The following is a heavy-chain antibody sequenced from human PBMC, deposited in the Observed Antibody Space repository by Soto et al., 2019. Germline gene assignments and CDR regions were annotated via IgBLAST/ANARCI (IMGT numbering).Heavy chain of an antibody. CDR2: VFHSGRA. Sequence: SETLSLTRAVSWYFIASGFHWGWVRQAPGKGLEWVGNVFHSGRASYNPSLKSRVTMWVDTSKNQFSLKLSSVTAADTAVYYCARHYYYDSSGYYSYFEYWGQGTLVTV. J-gene: IGHJ4*02. D-gene: IGHD3-22*01. V-gene: IGHV4-38-2*01. CDR3: ARHYYYDSSGYYSYFEY. CDR1: WYFIASGFH.